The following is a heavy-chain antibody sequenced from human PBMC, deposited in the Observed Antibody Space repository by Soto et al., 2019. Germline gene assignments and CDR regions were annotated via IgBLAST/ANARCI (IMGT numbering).Heavy chain of an antibody. Sequence: GGSLRLSCAASGFTFSKYAMSWVRQAPGKGLEWVSSISSASGSTYYADSVKGRFTISRDNSKNTLYLRMNSLRVDDTAVYYCAKHTTSSGWYYFEYWGQGALVTVSS. CDR3: AKHTTSSGWYYFEY. D-gene: IGHD6-19*01. J-gene: IGHJ4*02. CDR1: GFTFSKYA. CDR2: ISSASGST. V-gene: IGHV3-23*01.